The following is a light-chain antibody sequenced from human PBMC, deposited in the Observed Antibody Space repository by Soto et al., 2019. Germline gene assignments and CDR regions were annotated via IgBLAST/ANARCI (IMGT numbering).Light chain of an antibody. CDR3: QKYGSSL. CDR2: GAS. CDR1: QSVSSSY. Sequence: EIVLTQSPGTLSLSPGERATLSCRASQSVSSSYLAWYQQKPGQAPMLLIYGASSRATAITYRVSGSGTETDFTLTSSRLDPYDSAVYYCQKYGSSLFGPGTKVDIK. J-gene: IGKJ1*01. V-gene: IGKV3-20*01.